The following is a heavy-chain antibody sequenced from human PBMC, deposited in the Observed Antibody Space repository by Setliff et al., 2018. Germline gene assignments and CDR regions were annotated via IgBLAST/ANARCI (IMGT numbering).Heavy chain of an antibody. J-gene: IGHJ4*02. CDR2: IDNSGST. CDR1: GGSINNYY. V-gene: IGHV4-59*08. D-gene: IGHD6-19*01. CDR3: AGGRGWRFDD. Sequence: PSETLSLTCTVSGGSINNYYWSWIRQSPGKGLEWIGYIDNSGSTDYNPSLKSRVTISVDTSKNQLSLKLSSVTAADTAVYYCAGGRGWRFDDWGQGTLVTVSS.